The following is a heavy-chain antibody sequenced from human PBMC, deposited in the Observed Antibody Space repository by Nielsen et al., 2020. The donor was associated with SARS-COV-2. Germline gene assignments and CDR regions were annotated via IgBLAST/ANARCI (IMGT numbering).Heavy chain of an antibody. CDR3: ARRRSGYCSGGSCSVMDV. J-gene: IGHJ6*02. CDR2: IYHSGST. V-gene: IGHV4-4*02. D-gene: IGHD2-15*01. CDR1: GFTFSSYAM. Sequence: GSLRLSCAASGFTFSSYAMSWVRQPPGKGLEWIGEIYHSGSTNYNPSLKSRLTISVDKPKNQFSLKLSSVTAADTAVYYCARRRSGYCSGGSCSVMDVWGQGTTVTVSS.